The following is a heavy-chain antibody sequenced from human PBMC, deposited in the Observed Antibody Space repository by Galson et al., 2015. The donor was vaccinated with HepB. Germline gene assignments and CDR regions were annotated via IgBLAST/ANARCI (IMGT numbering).Heavy chain of an antibody. CDR1: GFTFSSYS. Sequence: LRLSCAASGFTFSSYSMNWVRQAPGKGLEWVSYISSSSSTIYYADSVKGRFTISRDNAKNSLYLQMNSLRAEDTAVYYCARDMSGVLRFLEWLSHDAFDIWGQGTMVTVSS. D-gene: IGHD3-3*01. J-gene: IGHJ3*02. CDR2: ISSSSSTI. CDR3: ARDMSGVLRFLEWLSHDAFDI. V-gene: IGHV3-48*01.